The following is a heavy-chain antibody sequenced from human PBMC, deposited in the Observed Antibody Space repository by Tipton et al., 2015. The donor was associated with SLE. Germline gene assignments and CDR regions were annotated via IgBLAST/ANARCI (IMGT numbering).Heavy chain of an antibody. D-gene: IGHD1-7*01. CDR2: IYFTGNT. CDR3: ARRGNLLGT. Sequence: TLSLTCTVSGGSITSSSYYWGWIRQPPGMGLEWIGSIYFTGNTYYNPSLKSRVTLLLDTSKNQFSLRLSSVTAADTAIYYCARRGNLLGTWGQGTLVTVSS. J-gene: IGHJ4*02. V-gene: IGHV4-39*07. CDR1: GGSITSSSYY.